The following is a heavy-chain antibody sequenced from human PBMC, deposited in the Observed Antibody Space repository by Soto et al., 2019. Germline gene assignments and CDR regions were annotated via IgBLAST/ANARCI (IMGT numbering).Heavy chain of an antibody. V-gene: IGHV4-59*08. CDR2: IYYSGST. CDR3: DRVGGFGATTIDY. Sequence: SETLSLTCTVSGGSISSYYWSWIRQPPGKGLEWIGYIYYSGSTNYNPSLKSRVSITVDTSKNQFSLKLSSVTAADTAVYYCDRVGGFGATTIDYWGQGTLVTVSS. J-gene: IGHJ4*02. D-gene: IGHD3-10*01. CDR1: GGSISSYY.